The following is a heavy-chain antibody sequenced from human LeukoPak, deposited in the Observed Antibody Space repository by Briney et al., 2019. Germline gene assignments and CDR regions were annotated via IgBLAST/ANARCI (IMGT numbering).Heavy chain of an antibody. CDR1: GGTLSSYA. V-gene: IGHV1-69*04. CDR2: IIPTLGIA. CDR3: ARALYYYDSSGYEPQIDY. J-gene: IGHJ4*02. D-gene: IGHD3-22*01. Sequence: VASPKDSCKASGGTLSSYAISWVRPALGEGLEWMGRIIPTLGIANYAQKFQGRVTITADKSTSTAYMELSSLRSEDTAVYYCARALYYYDSSGYEPQIDYWGQGTLVTVSS.